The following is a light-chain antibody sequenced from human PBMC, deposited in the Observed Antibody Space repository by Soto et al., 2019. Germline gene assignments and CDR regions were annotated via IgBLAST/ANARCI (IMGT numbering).Light chain of an antibody. CDR3: QQYGSSPII. Sequence: EIVMTQSPATLSVSPGERATLSCRASQSVTRSYLAWYQQRPGQAPRLLIYGASGRATGIPDRFSGSGSGTDLTLTISRLEPADFAVYYCQQYGSSPIIFGQGTRLEIK. CDR2: GAS. V-gene: IGKV3-20*01. J-gene: IGKJ5*01. CDR1: QSVTRSY.